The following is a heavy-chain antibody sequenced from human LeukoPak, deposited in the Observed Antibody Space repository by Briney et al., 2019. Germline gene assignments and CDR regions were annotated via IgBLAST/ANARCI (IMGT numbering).Heavy chain of an antibody. V-gene: IGHV3-74*01. CDR3: VRDVREIGQDYYYMDV. CDR2: INTDGSST. J-gene: IGHJ6*03. Sequence: GGSLRLSCAASGIIFNTYWMHWVRQAPGKGLVWVARINTDGSSTTYADSVKGRFTISRDNAKNTLYLQMNSLRAEDTAVYYCVRDVREIGQDYYYMDVWGKGTTVTVSS. D-gene: IGHD3/OR15-3a*01. CDR1: GIIFNTYW.